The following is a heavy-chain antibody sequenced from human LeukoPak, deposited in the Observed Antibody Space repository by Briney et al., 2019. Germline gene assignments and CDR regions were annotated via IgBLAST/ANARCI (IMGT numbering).Heavy chain of an antibody. D-gene: IGHD3-16*02. V-gene: IGHV4-30-4*01. CDR2: SYYSGNT. CDR3: ATAPYEYIWGTYRTNWFDP. Sequence: SETLSLTGTVSGGAISSGDYYWSWIRQPPGKGLEWIGYSYYSGNTYYNPPLKSRVTISMDTSKNQFSLKLNSMTAADTAVYYCATAPYEYIWGTYRTNWFDPWGQGTLVTVSS. CDR1: GGAISSGDYY. J-gene: IGHJ5*02.